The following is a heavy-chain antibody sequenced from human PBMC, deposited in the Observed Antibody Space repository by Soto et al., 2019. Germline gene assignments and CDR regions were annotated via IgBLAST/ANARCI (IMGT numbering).Heavy chain of an antibody. J-gene: IGHJ3*02. D-gene: IGHD3-10*01. CDR2: IIPIFGTA. CDR1: GGTFSSYA. Sequence: SVKVSCKASGGTFSSYAISWVRQAPGQGLEWMGGIIPIFGTANYAQKSQGRVTITADESTSTAYMELSSLRSEDTAVYYCARDWVVRSLFDIWGQGTMVTVSS. V-gene: IGHV1-69*13. CDR3: ARDWVVRSLFDI.